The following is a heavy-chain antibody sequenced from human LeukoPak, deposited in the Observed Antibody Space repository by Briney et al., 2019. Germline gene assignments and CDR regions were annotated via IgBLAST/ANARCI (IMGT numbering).Heavy chain of an antibody. CDR2: IYTSGST. CDR3: ATTRIAARRVPVYYYYMDF. D-gene: IGHD6-6*01. V-gene: IGHV4-4*07. CDR1: GGSISSYY. J-gene: IGHJ6*03. Sequence: SETLSLTCTVSGGSISSYYWSWIRQPAGKGLEWIGRIYTSGSTNYNPSLKSRVTMSVDTSKNQFSLKLSSVTAADTAVYYCATTRIAARRVPVYYYYMDFWGKGTTVTVSS.